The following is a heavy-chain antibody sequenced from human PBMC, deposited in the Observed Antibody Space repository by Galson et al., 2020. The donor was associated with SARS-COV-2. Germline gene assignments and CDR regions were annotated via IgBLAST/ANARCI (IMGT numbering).Heavy chain of an antibody. Sequence: ASVKVSCKASGYTISTYVISWVRRAPGQGLEWMGWISTYNGDTNYAPKFQGRVTMTTDTSANSVYMELRNLRSDDTATYYCARDGQIGYDYRAVGYWGQGTLVTVAS. CDR3: ARDGQIGYDYRAVGY. CDR1: GYTISTYV. V-gene: IGHV1-18*01. CDR2: ISTYNGDT. J-gene: IGHJ4*02. D-gene: IGHD5-12*01.